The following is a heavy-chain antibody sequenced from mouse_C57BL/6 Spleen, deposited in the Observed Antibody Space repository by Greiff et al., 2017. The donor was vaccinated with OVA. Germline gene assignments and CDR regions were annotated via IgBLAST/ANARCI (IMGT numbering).Heavy chain of an antibody. J-gene: IGHJ4*01. CDR2: ISDGGSYT. Sequence: EVKVVESGGGLVKPGGSLKLSCAASGFTFSSYAMSWVRQTPEKRLEWVATISDGGSYTYYPDNVKGRFTISRDNAKNNLYLQMSHLKSEDTAMYYCARDGAMVTTAYYYAMDYWGQGTSVTVSS. CDR1: GFTFSSYA. CDR3: ARDGAMVTTAYYYAMDY. V-gene: IGHV5-4*01. D-gene: IGHD2-1*01.